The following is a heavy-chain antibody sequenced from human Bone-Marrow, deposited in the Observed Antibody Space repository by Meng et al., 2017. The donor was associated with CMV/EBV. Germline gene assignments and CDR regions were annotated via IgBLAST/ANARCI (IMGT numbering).Heavy chain of an antibody. CDR3: ARDPYYYDSSTD. J-gene: IGHJ4*02. Sequence: SVKVSCKASGGTFSSYTISWVRQAPGQGLEWMGRIIPILGIANYAQKFQGRVTITTDESTSTAYMELSSLRSEDTAVYYCARDPYYYDSSTDWGQGTLVTVSS. CDR1: GGTFSSYT. V-gene: IGHV1-69*16. D-gene: IGHD3-22*01. CDR2: IIPILGIA.